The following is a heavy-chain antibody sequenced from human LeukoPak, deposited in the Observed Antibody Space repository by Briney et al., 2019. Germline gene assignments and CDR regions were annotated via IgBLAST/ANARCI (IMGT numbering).Heavy chain of an antibody. Sequence: PGGSLRLSCAASGFTFSSYAMHWVRQAPGKGLEWVANIKQDGSEKRYVDPVKGRFTISRDNAKNSLYLQMNSLRVEDTAVYYCARAPATNEWRCMDYWGQGTLVTVSS. V-gene: IGHV3-7*01. CDR3: ARAPATNEWRCMDY. J-gene: IGHJ4*02. CDR1: GFTFSSYA. D-gene: IGHD2-8*02. CDR2: IKQDGSEK.